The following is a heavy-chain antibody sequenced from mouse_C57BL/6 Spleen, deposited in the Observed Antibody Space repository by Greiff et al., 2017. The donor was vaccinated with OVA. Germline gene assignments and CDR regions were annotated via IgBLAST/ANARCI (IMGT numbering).Heavy chain of an antibody. V-gene: IGHV1-61*01. CDR1: GYTFTSYW. Sequence: QVQLQQPGAELVRPGSSVKLSCKASGYTFTSYWMDWVKQRPGQGLEWIGNIYPSDSETHYNQKFKDKATLIVDKSSSTAYMQLSSLTSEDSAVYYCARGGNYGFVYWGQGTLVTVSA. J-gene: IGHJ3*01. D-gene: IGHD2-1*01. CDR3: ARGGNYGFVY. CDR2: IYPSDSET.